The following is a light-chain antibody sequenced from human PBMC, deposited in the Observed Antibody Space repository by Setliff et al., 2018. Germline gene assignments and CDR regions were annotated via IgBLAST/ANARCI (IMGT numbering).Light chain of an antibody. Sequence: SYELTQPPSVSVAPGKTARITCGGNNIGSKSVHWYQQKPGQAPVLVIYYDSDRPSGIPERFSGSNSGNTATLTISRVEAGDEADYYCQVWDSSSDRRVCGTGTKGTVL. CDR2: YDS. J-gene: IGLJ1*01. CDR3: QVWDSSSDRRV. CDR1: NIGSKS. V-gene: IGLV3-21*04.